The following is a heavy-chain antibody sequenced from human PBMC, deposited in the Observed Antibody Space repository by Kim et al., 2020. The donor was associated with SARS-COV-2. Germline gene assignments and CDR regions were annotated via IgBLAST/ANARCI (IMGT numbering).Heavy chain of an antibody. CDR3: ARDHLRVIVVVITSYGMDV. CDR2: ISSSGSTI. D-gene: IGHD3-22*01. CDR1: GFTFSSYE. J-gene: IGHJ6*02. V-gene: IGHV3-48*03. Sequence: GGSLRLSCAASGFTFSSYEMNWVRQAPGKGLEWVSYISSSGSTIYYADSVKGRFTISRDNAKNSLYLQMNSLRAEDTAVYYCARDHLRVIVVVITSYGMDVWGQGTTVTVSS.